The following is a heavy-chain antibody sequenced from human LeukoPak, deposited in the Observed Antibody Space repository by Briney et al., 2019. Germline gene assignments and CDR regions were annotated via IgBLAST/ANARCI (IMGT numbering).Heavy chain of an antibody. CDR2: IFYSGNT. CDR1: GGPISDFY. D-gene: IGHD1-26*01. Sequence: SETLSLTCTVSGGPISDFYWSWIWQSPEKGLEWIGNIFYSGNTNYNPSLRSRVTISVDTSKKQFSLRLTSVTAADTAVYYCARLRSGSTPPPPYYYYGLDVWGQGTTVTVSS. CDR3: ARLRSGSTPPPPYYYYGLDV. V-gene: IGHV4-59*01. J-gene: IGHJ6*02.